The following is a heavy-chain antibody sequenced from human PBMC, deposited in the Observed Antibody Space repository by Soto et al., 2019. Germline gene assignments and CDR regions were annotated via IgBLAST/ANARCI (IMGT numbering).Heavy chain of an antibody. CDR2: ISYDGSNK. D-gene: IGHD4-4*01. Sequence: GGSLRLSCAASGFTFSSYAMHWVRQAPGKGLEWVAVISYDGSNKYYADSVKGRFTISRDNSKNTLYLQMNSLRAEDTAVYYCARRKYYSNNDKYYFDYWGQGTLVTVSS. J-gene: IGHJ4*02. CDR3: ARRKYYSNNDKYYFDY. CDR1: GFTFSSYA. V-gene: IGHV3-30-3*01.